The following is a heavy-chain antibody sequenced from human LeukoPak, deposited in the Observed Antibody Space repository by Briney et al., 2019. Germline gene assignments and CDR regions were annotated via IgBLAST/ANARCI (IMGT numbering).Heavy chain of an antibody. Sequence: GGFLRLSCAASGFTFSDYYMSWIRQAPGKGLEWVSYISSSGSTIYYADSVKGRFTISRDNAKNSLYLQMNSLRAEDTAVYYCARVGYCSSTSCYSFGMDVWGQGTTVTVSS. V-gene: IGHV3-11*01. CDR2: ISSSGSTI. CDR3: ARVGYCSSTSCYSFGMDV. D-gene: IGHD2-2*01. CDR1: GFTFSDYY. J-gene: IGHJ6*02.